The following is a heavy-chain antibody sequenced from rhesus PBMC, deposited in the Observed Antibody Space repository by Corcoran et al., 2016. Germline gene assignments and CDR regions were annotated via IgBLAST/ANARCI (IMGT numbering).Heavy chain of an antibody. Sequence: QVQLQESGPGLVKPSETLSLTCAVSGYSISSNYWRWIRHPPGKGREWIGYIYGSTASTYYNPSLQSLVTISTATSKNQFSLQLTSVTTADTAVYYWARVPGLTFDYWGQGVLVTVSS. D-gene: IGHD3-34*01. J-gene: IGHJ4*01. V-gene: IGHV4-165*01. CDR1: GYSISSNY. CDR3: ARVPGLTFDY. CDR2: IYGSTAST.